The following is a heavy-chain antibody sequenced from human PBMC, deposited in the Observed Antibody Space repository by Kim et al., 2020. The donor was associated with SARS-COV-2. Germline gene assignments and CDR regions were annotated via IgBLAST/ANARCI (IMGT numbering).Heavy chain of an antibody. V-gene: IGHV4-4*07. CDR1: GGSISSDY. CDR2: IYTSGRT. D-gene: IGHD1-26*01. CDR3: ARREGGSNYFDY. J-gene: IGHJ4*02. Sequence: SETLSLTCTVAGGSISSDYWSWIRQPAGKGLEWIGRIYTSGRTDYNPSLKSRVTMSVDTSKNQFSLKLSSVTAADTAVYYCARREGGSNYFDYWGQGTLVTVSS.